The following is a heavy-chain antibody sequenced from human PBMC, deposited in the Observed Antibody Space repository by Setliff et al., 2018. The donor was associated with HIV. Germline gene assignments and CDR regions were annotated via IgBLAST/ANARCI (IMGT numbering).Heavy chain of an antibody. CDR1: GGSFSDNY. J-gene: IGHJ6*03. D-gene: IGHD2-8*02. CDR3: ASVSSTYWYSIFRNYYYHMDV. Sequence: KTSETLSLTCAVYGGSFSDNYWCWIRQSPGKGLEWIGEINQSETTKYSPYLRSRVSISVDTSKTQFSLNLSSVTAADTAVYCCASVSSTYWYSIFRNYYYHMDVWGKGTTVTVSS. V-gene: IGHV4-34*01. CDR2: INQSETT.